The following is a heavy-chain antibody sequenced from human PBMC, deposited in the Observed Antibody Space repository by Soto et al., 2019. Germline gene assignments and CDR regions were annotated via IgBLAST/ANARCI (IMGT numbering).Heavy chain of an antibody. CDR3: EKRLVGTGSYYNPLIDY. D-gene: IGHD3-10*01. CDR1: GFTFRNYA. CDR2: ISGSGDAI. V-gene: IGHV3-23*01. Sequence: EVQLLESGGGLVQPGGSLSLSCAASGFTFRNYAMIWVRQAPGKGLEWVSHISGSGDAIHYADSAKGRFAISRDNSKNMLDLRMNSQRAVDTGVYYCEKRLVGTGSYYNPLIDYWGQGTLVTVSS. J-gene: IGHJ4*02.